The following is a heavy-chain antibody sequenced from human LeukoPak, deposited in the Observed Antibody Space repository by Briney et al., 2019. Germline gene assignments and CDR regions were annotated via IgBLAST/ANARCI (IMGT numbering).Heavy chain of an antibody. V-gene: IGHV3-7*01. CDR3: ARDLVQLERYYYYYYMDV. CDR2: IKQDGSEK. Sequence: PGGSLRLSCAASGFTFSSYWMSWVRQAPGKGLEWVANIKQDGSEKYYVDSVKGRFTISRDNAKNSLYLQMNSLRAEDTAVYYCARDLVQLERYYYYYYMDVWGKGTTVTISS. D-gene: IGHD1-1*01. J-gene: IGHJ6*03. CDR1: GFTFSSYW.